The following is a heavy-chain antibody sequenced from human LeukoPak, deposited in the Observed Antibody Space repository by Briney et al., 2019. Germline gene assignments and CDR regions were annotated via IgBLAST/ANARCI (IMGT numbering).Heavy chain of an antibody. CDR1: GGSISSGDYY. V-gene: IGHV4-30-4*01. D-gene: IGHD3-16*01. CDR2: IHYSGST. J-gene: IGHJ5*02. Sequence: SETLSLTCTVSGGSISSGDYYWSWIRPRPGKGLEWIGYIHYSGSTYYNPSLKSRVTISVDTSKNQFSLKLSSVTAADTAVYYCARVRSIAGVMRWFDPWGQGTLVTVSS. CDR3: ARVRSIAGVMRWFDP.